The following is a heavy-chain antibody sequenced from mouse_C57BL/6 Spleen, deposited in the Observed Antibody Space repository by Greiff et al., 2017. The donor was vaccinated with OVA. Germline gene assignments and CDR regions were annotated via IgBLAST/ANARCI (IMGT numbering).Heavy chain of an antibody. CDR2: ISDGGSYT. CDR3: ARAYYMYFDV. V-gene: IGHV5-4*01. J-gene: IGHJ1*03. D-gene: IGHD2-12*01. CDR1: GFTFSSYA. Sequence: VQLKESGGGLVKPGGSLKLSCAASGFTFSSYAMSWVRQTPEKRLEWVATISDGGSYTYYPDNVKGRFTISRDNAKNNLYLQMSHLKSDDTAMYYCARAYYMYFDVWGTGTTVTVSS.